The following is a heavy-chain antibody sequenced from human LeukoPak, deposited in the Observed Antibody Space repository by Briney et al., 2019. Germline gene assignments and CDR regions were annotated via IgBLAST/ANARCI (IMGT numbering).Heavy chain of an antibody. D-gene: IGHD4-23*01. CDR1: GFTFSSYA. CDR3: AKDVAPTVVTPDAFDI. J-gene: IGHJ3*02. V-gene: IGHV3-23*01. CDR2: ISGSGGST. Sequence: GGSLRLSCAASGFTFSSYAMSWVRQAPGKGLEWVSAISGSGGSTYYADSVKGRFTISRDSSKNTLYLQMNSLRAEDTAVYYCAKDVAPTVVTPDAFDIWGQGTMVTVSS.